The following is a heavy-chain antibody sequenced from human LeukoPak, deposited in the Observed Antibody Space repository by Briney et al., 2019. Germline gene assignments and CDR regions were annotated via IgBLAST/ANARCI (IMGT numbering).Heavy chain of an antibody. V-gene: IGHV3-23*01. CDR2: VSGSGGST. D-gene: IGHD6-19*01. CDR1: GFTFSSFA. Sequence: GGSLRLSCAASGFTFSSFAMSWVRQAPGKGLEWVSAVSGSGGSTYYADSVKGRFTISRDNSKNTLYLQMNSLRAEDTALYYCAKDTSAGRAYYYGMDVWGQGTTVTVSS. CDR3: AKDTSAGRAYYYGMDV. J-gene: IGHJ6*02.